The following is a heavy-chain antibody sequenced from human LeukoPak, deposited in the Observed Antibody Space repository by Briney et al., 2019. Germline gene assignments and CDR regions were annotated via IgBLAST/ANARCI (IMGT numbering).Heavy chain of an antibody. Sequence: GGSLRLSCAASGFTFSSYAMSWVRQAPGKGLEWVSILYSGGSTYYADSVEGRFTISRDISKNTLYLQMNSLRAEDTAVYYCARDLRGYLVYWGQGTLVTVSS. CDR2: LYSGGST. D-gene: IGHD3-16*02. CDR3: ARDLRGYLVY. V-gene: IGHV3-66*01. CDR1: GFTFSSYA. J-gene: IGHJ4*02.